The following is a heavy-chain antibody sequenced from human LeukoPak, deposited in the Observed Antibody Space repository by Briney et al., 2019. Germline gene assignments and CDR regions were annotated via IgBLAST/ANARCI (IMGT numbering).Heavy chain of an antibody. CDR1: GFTVSSNY. D-gene: IGHD3-16*01. CDR3: ARWGPEPPYTPKYFYY. V-gene: IGHV3-53*01. Sequence: GGPLRLSCAASGFTVSSNYMTGVRQAPGKGLEWVSIIYSDGTTYYADSVKGRFTISRDDSKNTLHLQMNSLRPEDTAVYYCARWGPEPPYTPKYFYYWGQGTLVTVSS. J-gene: IGHJ4*02. CDR2: IYSDGTT.